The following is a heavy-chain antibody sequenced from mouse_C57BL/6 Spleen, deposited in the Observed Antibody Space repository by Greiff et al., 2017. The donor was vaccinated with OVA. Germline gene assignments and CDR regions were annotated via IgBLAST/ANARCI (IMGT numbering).Heavy chain of an antibody. J-gene: IGHJ2*01. CDR1: GYTFTSYG. CDR2: IYPRSGNT. D-gene: IGHD1-1*01. V-gene: IGHV1-81*01. Sequence: VQLQESGAELARPGASVKLSCKSSGYTFTSYGISWVKQRTGQGLEWIGEIYPRSGNTYYNEKFKGKATLTADKSSSTAYMELRSLTSEDSAVYFCARRNYGSSGPFDYWGQGTTLTVSS. CDR3: ARRNYGSSGPFDY.